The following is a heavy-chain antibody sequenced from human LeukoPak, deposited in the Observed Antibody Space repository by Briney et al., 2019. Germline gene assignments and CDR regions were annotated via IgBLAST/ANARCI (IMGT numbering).Heavy chain of an antibody. CDR2: ISSSGSTI. CDR3: ARDDYVWGSYSEDWFDP. CDR1: GFTFSDYY. D-gene: IGHD3-16*01. J-gene: IGHJ5*02. V-gene: IGHV3-11*01. Sequence: GGSLRLSCAASGFTFSDYYMSWIRQAPGKGLEWVSYISSSGSTIYYADSVKGRFTISRDNAKNPLYLQMNSLRAEDTAVYYCARDDYVWGSYSEDWFDPWGQGTLVTVSS.